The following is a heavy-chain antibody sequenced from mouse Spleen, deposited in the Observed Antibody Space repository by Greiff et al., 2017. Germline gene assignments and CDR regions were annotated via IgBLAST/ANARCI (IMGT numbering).Heavy chain of an antibody. J-gene: IGHJ2*01. CDR2: IYPGDGDT. Sequence: QVQLQQSGPELVKPGASVKISCKASGYSFSSSWMNWVKQRPGKGLEWIGRIYPGDGDTNYNGKFKGKATLTADKSSSTAYMQLSSLTSEDSAVYYCAIGYSLFDYWGQGTTLTVSS. D-gene: IGHD2-3*01. CDR3: AIGYSLFDY. CDR1: GYSFSSSW. V-gene: IGHV1-82*01.